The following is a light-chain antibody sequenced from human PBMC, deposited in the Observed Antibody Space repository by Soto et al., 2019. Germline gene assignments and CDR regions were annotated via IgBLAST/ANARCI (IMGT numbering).Light chain of an antibody. J-gene: IGLJ1*01. CDR3: CSYAGSSTYV. CDR2: EGS. Sequence: QSALTQPASVSGSPGQSITISCTGTSSDVGSYNLVSWYQQHPGKAPKLMIYEGSKRPSGVSNRSSGSKSGNTASLTISGLQAEDEDDYYCCSYAGSSTYVFGTGTKLTVL. CDR1: SSDVGSYNL. V-gene: IGLV2-23*01.